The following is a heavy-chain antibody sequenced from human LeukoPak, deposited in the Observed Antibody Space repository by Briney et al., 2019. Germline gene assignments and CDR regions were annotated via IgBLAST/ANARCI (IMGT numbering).Heavy chain of an antibody. CDR2: IYYSGST. CDR1: GGSISSSSYY. Sequence: SETLSLTCTVSGGSISSSSYYWGWIRQPPGKGLECIGTIYYSGSTYYNPSLKSRVTISVDTSKNQLSLKLSSVTAADTAVYYCAREGYDSSGYYPFDYWGQGTLVTVSS. V-gene: IGHV4-39*02. D-gene: IGHD3-22*01. J-gene: IGHJ4*02. CDR3: AREGYDSSGYYPFDY.